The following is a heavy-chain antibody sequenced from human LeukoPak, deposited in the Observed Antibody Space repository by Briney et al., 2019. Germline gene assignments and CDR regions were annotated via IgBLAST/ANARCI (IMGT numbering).Heavy chain of an antibody. V-gene: IGHV4-39*07. CDR3: ARGRVGATTVDY. CDR2: IYYSGIT. CDR1: GGSISSRPYY. J-gene: IGHJ4*02. D-gene: IGHD1-26*01. Sequence: SETLSLTCSVSGGSISSRPYYWGWIRQPPGKGLEWIGSIYYSGITYYNPSLKSRVTISVDTSKNQFSLKLSSVTAADTAVYYCARGRVGATTVDYWGQGTLVTVSS.